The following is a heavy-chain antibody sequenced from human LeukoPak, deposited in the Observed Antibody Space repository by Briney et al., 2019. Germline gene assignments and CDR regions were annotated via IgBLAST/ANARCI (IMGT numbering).Heavy chain of an antibody. CDR3: AKEPRIWAVAGLMDY. Sequence: PGGSLRLSCAASRFTFSSYAMNWVGQAPGKGLECVSAISGSGGSTYYADSVKGRFTISRDNSKNTLYLQMNSLRADDTAVYYCAKEPRIWAVAGLMDYWGQGTLVTVSS. CDR1: RFTFSSYA. V-gene: IGHV3-23*01. CDR2: ISGSGGST. D-gene: IGHD6-13*01. J-gene: IGHJ4*02.